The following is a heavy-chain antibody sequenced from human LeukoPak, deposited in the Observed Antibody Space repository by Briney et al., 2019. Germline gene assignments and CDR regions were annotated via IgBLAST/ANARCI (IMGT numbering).Heavy chain of an antibody. CDR1: GYTFTSYA. CDR2: INAGNGNT. D-gene: IGHD1-7*01. V-gene: IGHV1-3*01. CDR3: ARGELLNWFDP. Sequence: GASVKVSCKASGYTFTSYAMHWVRQAPGQRLEWMGWINAGNGNTKYSQKFQGRVTITRDTSASTAYMELSSLRSEDTAGYYCARGELLNWFDPWGQGTLVTVSS. J-gene: IGHJ5*02.